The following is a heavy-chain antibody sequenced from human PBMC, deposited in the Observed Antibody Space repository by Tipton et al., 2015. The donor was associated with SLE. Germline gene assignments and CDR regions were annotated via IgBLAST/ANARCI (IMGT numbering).Heavy chain of an antibody. V-gene: IGHV3-23*04. D-gene: IGHD3-22*01. CDR2: ISGGGDYT. CDR1: GFTFSSYA. J-gene: IGHJ4*02. CDR3: AKTGTYSSGYWRGY. Sequence: QLVQSGAEVKKPGESLRLSCAASGFTFSSYAMTWVRQAPGKGLEWVSYISGGGDYTYYADSVKGRFTISRDNSENTLYLQMSSLRAEDTAVYYCAKTGTYSSGYWRGYWGQGTLVTVSS.